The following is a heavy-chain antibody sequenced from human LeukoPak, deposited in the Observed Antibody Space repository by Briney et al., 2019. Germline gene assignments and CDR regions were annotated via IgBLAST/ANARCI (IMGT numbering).Heavy chain of an antibody. D-gene: IGHD5-24*01. Sequence: GGSLRLSCAASGFTFSSYEMNWVRQAPGKGLEWVSYISSSGSTIYYADSVKGRFTISRDNAKNSLFLEMKSLRVEDTAVYYCVRDMSRESIFDYWGQGTLVTVSS. V-gene: IGHV3-48*03. J-gene: IGHJ4*02. CDR1: GFTFSSYE. CDR3: VRDMSRESIFDY. CDR2: ISSSGSTI.